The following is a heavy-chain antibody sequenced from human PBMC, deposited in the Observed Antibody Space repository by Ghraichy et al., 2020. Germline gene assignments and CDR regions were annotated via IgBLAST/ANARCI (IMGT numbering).Heavy chain of an antibody. J-gene: IGHJ6*02. D-gene: IGHD1-26*01. Sequence: GESLNISCAASGFIFSNAWMSWVRQAPGKGLEWVGRIKSKTDGGTTDYAAPVKGRFTISRDDSKNTLYLQINSLKSEDTAVYYCTTDPEWELLSYYYGMDVWGQGTTVTVSS. CDR3: TTDPEWELLSYYYGMDV. CDR1: GFIFSNAW. V-gene: IGHV3-15*01. CDR2: IKSKTDGGTT.